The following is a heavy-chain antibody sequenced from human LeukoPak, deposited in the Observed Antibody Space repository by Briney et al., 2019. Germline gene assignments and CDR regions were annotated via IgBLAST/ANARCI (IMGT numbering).Heavy chain of an antibody. CDR2: IIPIFGTA. Sequence: SVTVSCQASGGTFSSYAISWVRQAPGQGLEWMGGIIPIFGTANYAQKFQGRVTITTDESTSTAYMELSSLRSEDTAVYYCARVTVYYYYMDVWGKGTTVTVSS. V-gene: IGHV1-69*05. CDR3: ARVTVYYYYMDV. D-gene: IGHD4-17*01. CDR1: GGTFSSYA. J-gene: IGHJ6*03.